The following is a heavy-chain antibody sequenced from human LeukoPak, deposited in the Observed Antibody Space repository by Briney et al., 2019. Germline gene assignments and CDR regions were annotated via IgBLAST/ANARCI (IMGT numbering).Heavy chain of an antibody. CDR1: GFTVSNNY. Sequence: GGSLRLSCAASGFTVSNNYMSWVRQAPGKGLEWVSVIYSGGSTYYADSVKGRFTISRDNSKNTLYLQMNSLRVEDTAVYYCARDRNGGGNFDYCGQGTLVTVSS. CDR2: IYSGGST. V-gene: IGHV3-66*02. CDR3: ARDRNGGGNFDY. J-gene: IGHJ4*02. D-gene: IGHD2-8*01.